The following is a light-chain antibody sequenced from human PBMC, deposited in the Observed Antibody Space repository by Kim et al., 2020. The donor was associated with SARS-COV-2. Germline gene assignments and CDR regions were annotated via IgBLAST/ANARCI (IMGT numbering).Light chain of an antibody. V-gene: IGKV1-12*01. Sequence: DIQMTQSPSSVSASVGDRVTITCRASQDIKKWLAWYQLKPWKAPKLLIYVASSLETGVPSRFSGSESGTDFTLTISNLQPEDSATYYCQQADTFPYTFGQGTKLEI. CDR2: VAS. J-gene: IGKJ2*01. CDR3: QQADTFPYT. CDR1: QDIKKW.